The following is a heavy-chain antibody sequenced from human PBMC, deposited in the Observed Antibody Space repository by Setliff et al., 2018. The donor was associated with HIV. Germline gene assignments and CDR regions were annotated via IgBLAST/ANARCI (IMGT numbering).Heavy chain of an antibody. CDR1: GGSISSYY. CDR3: ARDRHYSGLGSYGP. J-gene: IGHJ5*02. CDR2: TYYSGMT. V-gene: IGHV4-59*12. D-gene: IGHD3-10*01. Sequence: PSETLSLTCSVSGGSISSYYWSWIRQPPGKGLEWIGDTYYSGMTNYNPSRQSRVTISLDTSRNQFSLRLTSVTAEDTAVYYCARDRHYSGLGSYGPWGPGTLVTVSS.